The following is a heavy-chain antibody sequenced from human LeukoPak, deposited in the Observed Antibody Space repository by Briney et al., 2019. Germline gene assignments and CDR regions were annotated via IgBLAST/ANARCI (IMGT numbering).Heavy chain of an antibody. CDR3: APFSAVTHYYFDY. V-gene: IGHV3-7*01. CDR2: IQPDGSQG. J-gene: IGHJ4*02. Sequence: GGSLRLSCVASGFTFGSYWMTWVRQAPGKGLEWVANIQPDGSQGLYVDSVKGRFTISRDNAENSLFLQMNSLGAEDTAVYYCAPFSAVTHYYFDYWGQGTLVTVSS. CDR1: GFTFGSYW. D-gene: IGHD6-13*01.